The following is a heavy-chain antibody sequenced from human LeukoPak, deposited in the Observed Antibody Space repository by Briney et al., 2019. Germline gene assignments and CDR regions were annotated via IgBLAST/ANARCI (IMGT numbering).Heavy chain of an antibody. CDR1: GCTLSIDW. CDR3: ARGSFGMDV. CDR2: INSDGSRT. Sequence: GRSLILSCAASGCTLSIDWMHWVLQAPGKGLGWVSRINSDGSRTIYAESVKGRFTISRDNAKNTLYLQMNSLRVEDTAVYYCARGSFGMDVWGQGTTVIVSS. V-gene: IGHV3-74*01. J-gene: IGHJ6*02.